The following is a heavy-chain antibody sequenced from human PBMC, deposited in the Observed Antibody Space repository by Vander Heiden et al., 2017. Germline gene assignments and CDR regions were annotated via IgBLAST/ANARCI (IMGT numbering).Heavy chain of an antibody. CDR3: TRAALQVVVITSLDY. Sequence: EVQLVESGGVLVKPGRSLRLSCTVSGFTFGDSGMSWFRQAPGKGLEWVGFIRSKAYGGTTEYAASVKGRFTISRDDSKSIAYLQMNSLKTEDTAVYYCTRAALQVVVITSLDYWGQGTLVTVSS. CDR2: IRSKAYGGTT. J-gene: IGHJ4*02. CDR1: GFTFGDSG. D-gene: IGHD3-22*01. V-gene: IGHV3-49*05.